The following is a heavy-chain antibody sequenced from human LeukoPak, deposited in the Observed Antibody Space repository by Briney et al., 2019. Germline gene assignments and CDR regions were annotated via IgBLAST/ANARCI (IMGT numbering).Heavy chain of an antibody. V-gene: IGHV1-18*01. D-gene: IGHD3-3*01. CDR2: ISAYNGNT. Sequence: GASVKVSCKASGYTFTSYGISWVRQAPGQGLEWMGWISAYNGNTNYAQKLQGRVTMTTDTSTSTAYMELRSLRSDDTAVYYCARMLSVTSATIFEGSGYYYYMDVWGKGTTVTVSS. CDR1: GYTFTSYG. J-gene: IGHJ6*03. CDR3: ARMLSVTSATIFEGSGYYYYMDV.